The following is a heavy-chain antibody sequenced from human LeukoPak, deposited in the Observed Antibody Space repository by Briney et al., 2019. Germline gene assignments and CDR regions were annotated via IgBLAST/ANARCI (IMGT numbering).Heavy chain of an antibody. J-gene: IGHJ3*02. V-gene: IGHV3-21*04. D-gene: IGHD4-23*01. Sequence: GGSLRLSCAASGFTFSSYSMNWVRQAPGKGLEWVSSISSSSSYIYYADSVKGRFTISRDNAKNSLYLQMNSLRAEDTAVYYCAKRGGDNSGPFDIWGQGTMVTVSS. CDR3: AKRGGDNSGPFDI. CDR2: ISSSSSYI. CDR1: GFTFSSYS.